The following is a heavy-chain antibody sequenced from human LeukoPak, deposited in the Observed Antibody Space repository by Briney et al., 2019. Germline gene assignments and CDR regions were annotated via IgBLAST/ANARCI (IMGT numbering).Heavy chain of an antibody. J-gene: IGHJ4*02. CDR2: IFDGVST. V-gene: IGHV3-53*01. D-gene: IGHD3-3*01. Sequence: GGSLRLSCAASGVSVSNNYMSWVRQVPGKGLDWGSLIFDGVSTHYADSVQGRFTISRDKTTNTPVLQMNTLRAEDTAVYYCARDAGRSGCAHWGQGTPVTVSS. CDR3: ARDAGRSGCAH. CDR1: GVSVSNNY.